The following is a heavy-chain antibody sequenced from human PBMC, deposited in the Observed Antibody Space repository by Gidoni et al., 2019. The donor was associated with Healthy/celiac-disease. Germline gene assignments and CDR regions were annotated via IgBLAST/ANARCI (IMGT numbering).Heavy chain of an antibody. D-gene: IGHD2-8*02. Sequence: QVQLVQSGAEVKKPGASVKVSCKASGYTFTGYYMHWVRQAPGQGLEWMGWINPSSGGTNNAQRFQGWVTMTRDTSISTAYMELSRLRSDDTAVYYCARQPGYCTGGVCSDYYYYGMDVWGQGTTVTVSS. CDR1: GYTFTGYY. CDR3: ARQPGYCTGGVCSDYYYYGMDV. V-gene: IGHV1-2*04. CDR2: INPSSGGT. J-gene: IGHJ6*02.